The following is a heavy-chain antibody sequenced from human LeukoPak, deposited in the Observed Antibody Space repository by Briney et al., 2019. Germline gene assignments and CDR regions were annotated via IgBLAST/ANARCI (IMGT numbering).Heavy chain of an antibody. J-gene: IGHJ3*02. V-gene: IGHV3-53*04. Sequence: GGSLRLSCAASGFTVSSNYMSWVSQAPGKGLEWVSVIYSGGSTYYADSVKGRFTISRHNSKNTLYLQMNSLRAEDTAVYYCARGPYRPQWELLRHDAFDIWGHGTMVTVSS. D-gene: IGHD1-26*01. CDR1: GFTVSSNY. CDR2: IYSGGST. CDR3: ARGPYRPQWELLRHDAFDI.